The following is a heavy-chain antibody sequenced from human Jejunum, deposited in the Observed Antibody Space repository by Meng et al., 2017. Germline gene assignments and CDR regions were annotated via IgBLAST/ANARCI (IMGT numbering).Heavy chain of an antibody. J-gene: IGHJ4*02. CDR2: IRSGGTA. Sequence: QVQLVVSGGGLVKRGGSLRLSCADSGFIFRNYYMSWIRQAPGKGLEWISYIRSGGTAYADSVKGRFTISGDNAANSLFLQMNSMRAEDTAVYYCARGSVGGPRADSWGQGTLVT. CDR3: ARGSVGGPRADS. D-gene: IGHD2-15*01. V-gene: IGHV3-11*01. CDR1: GFIFRNYY.